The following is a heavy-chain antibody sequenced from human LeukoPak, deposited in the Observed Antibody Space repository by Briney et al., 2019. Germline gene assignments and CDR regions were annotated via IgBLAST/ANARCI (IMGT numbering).Heavy chain of an antibody. CDR3: AKDYLVYCGGDCYLDY. D-gene: IGHD2-21*02. J-gene: IGHJ4*02. Sequence: GGSLRLSCAASGFTFSSYSMNWVRQAPGKGLEWVAVISYDGSNKYYADSVKGRFTISRDNSKNTLYLQMNSLRAEDTAVYYCAKDYLVYCGGDCYLDYWGQGTLVTVSS. CDR1: GFTFSSYS. V-gene: IGHV3-30*18. CDR2: ISYDGSNK.